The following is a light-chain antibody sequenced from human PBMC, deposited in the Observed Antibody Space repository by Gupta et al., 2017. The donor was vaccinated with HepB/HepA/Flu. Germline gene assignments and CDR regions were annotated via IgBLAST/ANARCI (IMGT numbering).Light chain of an antibody. Sequence: QAVVTQEPSLPVSPGGTVTLTCGSSTGPVTSGHYPYWFQQKPGQPPRTRIYDTSNKHSWTPARFSGSLLGGKAALTLSGAQPEDEAEYYCLFSYIGSRVFGGGTKLTVL. CDR1: TGPVTSGHY. J-gene: IGLJ3*02. CDR3: LFSYIGSRV. V-gene: IGLV7-46*01. CDR2: DTS.